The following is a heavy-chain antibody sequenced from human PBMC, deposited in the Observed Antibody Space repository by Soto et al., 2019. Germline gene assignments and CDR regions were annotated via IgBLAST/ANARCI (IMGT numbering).Heavy chain of an antibody. J-gene: IGHJ4*02. Sequence: SETLSLTCTVSGGSISSGDYYWSWIRQPPGKGLEWIGYIYYSGSTYYNPSLKSRVTISVDTSKNQFSLKLSSVTAADTAVYYCARGSYYYDSSGYSHYWGQGTLVTVSS. CDR3: ARGSYYYDSSGYSHY. CDR2: IYYSGST. V-gene: IGHV4-30-4*01. CDR1: GGSISSGDYY. D-gene: IGHD3-22*01.